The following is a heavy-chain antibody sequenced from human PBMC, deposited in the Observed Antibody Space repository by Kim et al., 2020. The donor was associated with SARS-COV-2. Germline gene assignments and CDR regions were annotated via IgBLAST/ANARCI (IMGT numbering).Heavy chain of an antibody. Sequence: GESLKISCKGSGYSFTSYWIGWVRQMPGKGLEWMGIIYPGDSDTRYSPSFQGQVTISADKSISTAYLQWSSLKASDTAMYYCARREDCSSTSCYSGAIDYWGQGTLVTVSS. CDR1: GYSFTSYW. CDR2: IYPGDSDT. V-gene: IGHV5-51*01. J-gene: IGHJ4*02. CDR3: ARREDCSSTSCYSGAIDY. D-gene: IGHD2-2*01.